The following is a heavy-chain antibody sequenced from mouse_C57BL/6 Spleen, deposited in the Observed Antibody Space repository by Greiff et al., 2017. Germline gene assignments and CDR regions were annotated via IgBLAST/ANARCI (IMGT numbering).Heavy chain of an antibody. Sequence: EVKVEESGGGLVQPGGSMKLSCVASGFTFSNYWMNWVSQSPEKGLEWVAQISLKSDNYATPYAVSVKGRFTISRDDSKRRVYLQMNNLRAEDTGIYYFTQLNYFDYWGQGTTLTVSS. D-gene: IGHD3-1*01. CDR3: TQLNYFDY. CDR2: ISLKSDNYAT. J-gene: IGHJ2*01. V-gene: IGHV6-3*01. CDR1: GFTFSNYW.